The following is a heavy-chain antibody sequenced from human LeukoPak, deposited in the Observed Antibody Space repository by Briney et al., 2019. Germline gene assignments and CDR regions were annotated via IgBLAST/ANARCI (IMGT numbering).Heavy chain of an antibody. J-gene: IGHJ6*03. CDR1: GFTFSSCA. CDR3: ARPVRTDRTIIRYCSSTSCPNPEYYYYYYYMDV. CDR2: ISGSGGST. Sequence: GGSLRLSCAASGFTFSSCAMSWVRQAPGKGLEWVSAISGSGGSTYYADSMKGRFTISRDNAKNSPYLQMNSLRAEDTAVYYCARPVRTDRTIIRYCSSTSCPNPEYYYYYYYMDVWGKGTTVTVSS. V-gene: IGHV3-23*01. D-gene: IGHD2-2*01.